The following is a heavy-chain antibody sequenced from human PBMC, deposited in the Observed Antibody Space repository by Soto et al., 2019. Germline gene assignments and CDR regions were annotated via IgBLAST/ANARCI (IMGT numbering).Heavy chain of an antibody. CDR3: ARVPPDYGDYDYWYFKGAFDI. CDR1: GFTFSDYY. CDR2: ISSSGSTI. D-gene: IGHD4-17*01. Sequence: GGSLRLSCAASGFTFSDYYMSWIRQAPGKGLEWVSYISSSGSTIYYADSVKGRFTISRDNAKNSLYLQMNSLRAEDTAVYYCARVPPDYGDYDYWYFKGAFDIWGQGTMVTVSS. V-gene: IGHV3-11*01. J-gene: IGHJ3*02.